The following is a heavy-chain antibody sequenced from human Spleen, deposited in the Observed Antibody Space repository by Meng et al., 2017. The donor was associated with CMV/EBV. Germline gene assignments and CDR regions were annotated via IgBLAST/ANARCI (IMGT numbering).Heavy chain of an antibody. D-gene: IGHD3-3*01. Sequence: GFRFSNYGMHWVRQAPGKGLEWVAFIRHDGSNSYYAESVKGRFTISRDNSKDRMFLQMTSLRADDTAVYYCAKNKRLTIFGLVPLDYWGQGTLVTVSS. CDR1: GFRFSNYG. J-gene: IGHJ4*02. CDR3: AKNKRLTIFGLVPLDY. V-gene: IGHV3-30*02. CDR2: IRHDGSNS.